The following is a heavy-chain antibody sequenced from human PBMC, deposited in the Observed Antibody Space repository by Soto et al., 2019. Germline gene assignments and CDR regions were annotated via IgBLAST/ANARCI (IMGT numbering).Heavy chain of an antibody. CDR3: VRGGGGGQFAP. Sequence: PGGSLRLSCAGSGFTFGDSYRSWIRQAPGKGLEWLSYINPVSRDPVNADSVKGRFTISRDNAKRSLYLQMMNLTAEDTAIYYCVRGGGGGQFAPWGQGTMVTVSS. CDR1: GFTFGDSY. J-gene: IGHJ5*02. CDR2: INPVSRDP. V-gene: IGHV3-11*05. D-gene: IGHD2-15*01.